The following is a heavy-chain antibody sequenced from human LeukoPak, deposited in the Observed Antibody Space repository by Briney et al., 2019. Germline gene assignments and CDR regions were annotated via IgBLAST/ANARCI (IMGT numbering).Heavy chain of an antibody. CDR2: ISSSSSSTI. CDR1: GFTFSSYS. D-gene: IGHD7-27*01. V-gene: IGHV3-48*01. Sequence: GGSLRLSCAASGFTFSSYSMNWVRQAPGKGLEWVSYISSSSSSTIYYADSVKGRFTISRDNAKNSLYLQMNSLRAEDTAVYYCARETGDPSRFDYWGQGTLVTVSS. CDR3: ARETGDPSRFDY. J-gene: IGHJ4*02.